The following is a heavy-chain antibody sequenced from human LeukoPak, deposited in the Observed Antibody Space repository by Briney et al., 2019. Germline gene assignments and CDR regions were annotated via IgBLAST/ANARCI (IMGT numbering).Heavy chain of an antibody. CDR2: IYTSGST. D-gene: IGHD3-10*01. Sequence: PSETLSLTCTVSGGSISSGSYYWSWIRQPAGKGLEWIGRIYTSGSTNYNPSLKSRVTISVDTSKNQFSLKLSSVTAADTAVYYCAREEEITMVRGAVIDYWGQGTLVTVSS. J-gene: IGHJ4*02. CDR1: GGSISSGSYY. V-gene: IGHV4-61*02. CDR3: AREEEITMVRGAVIDY.